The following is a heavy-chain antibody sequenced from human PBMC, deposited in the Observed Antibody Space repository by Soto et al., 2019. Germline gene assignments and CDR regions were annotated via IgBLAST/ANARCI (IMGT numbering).Heavy chain of an antibody. CDR1: RVAFSKFI. V-gene: IGHV1-69*13. D-gene: IGHD6-19*01. CDR2: IIPIFGTA. CDR3: AKVRYSSPMGYYYGMDV. J-gene: IGHJ6*02. Sequence: SVKVSCKASRVAFSKFIVTWVRQAPGLGLEWVGGIIPIFGTANYAQKFQGRVTITADESTSTSYMEVNNLRSEDTAVYYCAKVRYSSPMGYYYGMDVWGQGTAVTVSS.